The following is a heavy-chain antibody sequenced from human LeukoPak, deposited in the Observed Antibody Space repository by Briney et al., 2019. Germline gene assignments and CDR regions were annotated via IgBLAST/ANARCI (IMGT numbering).Heavy chain of an antibody. CDR3: ARGYRARAVAGTVDY. J-gene: IGHJ4*02. Sequence: PGGSLRLSCAASGFTFSSYWMSWVRQAPGKGLEWVANIKQDGSEKYYVDSVKGRFTISRDNAKNSLYLQMNSPRAEDTAVYYCARGYRARAVAGTVDYWGQGTLVTVSS. CDR1: GFTFSSYW. CDR2: IKQDGSEK. D-gene: IGHD6-19*01. V-gene: IGHV3-7*03.